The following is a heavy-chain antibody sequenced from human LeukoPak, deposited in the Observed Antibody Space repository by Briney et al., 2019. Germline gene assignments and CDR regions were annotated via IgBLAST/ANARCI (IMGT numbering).Heavy chain of an antibody. V-gene: IGHV3-53*01. CDR1: GFTVSVNY. D-gene: IGHD5-18*01. Sequence: PGGSLRLSCAASGFTVSVNYMNWVRQAPGKGLEWVSVIYSGGSTYYADSVKGRFAISRDSSKNTLYLQMNSLRPEDTAVYYCARENNYGYHRFDYWGQGTLVTVSS. CDR3: ARENNYGYHRFDY. J-gene: IGHJ4*02. CDR2: IYSGGST.